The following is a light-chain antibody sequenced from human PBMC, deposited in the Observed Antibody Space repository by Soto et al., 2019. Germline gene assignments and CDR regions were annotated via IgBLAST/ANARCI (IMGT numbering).Light chain of an antibody. J-gene: IGLJ1*01. CDR3: SSYTTSNTRQIV. V-gene: IGLV2-14*03. Sequence: QPALTQPASVPGSPGQSITISCTGTSSDVGGYNYVSWYQHHPGKAPKLIIYDVTNRPSGVSNPFSGSKSGNTASLTISGLQPEDEADYYCSSYTTSNTRQIVFGTGTKVTVL. CDR2: DVT. CDR1: SSDVGGYNY.